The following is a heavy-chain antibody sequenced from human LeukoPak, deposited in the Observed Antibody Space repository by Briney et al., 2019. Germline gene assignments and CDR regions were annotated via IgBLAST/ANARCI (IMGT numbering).Heavy chain of an antibody. CDR3: GRQRAAIWGFDS. Sequence: SETLSLTCGVYGDSISGYHWTYIRQPPGKGLEWIGEINRSGSTNYNPSLKSRVTISLDTSKNQFSLRLTSVTAADTAVYYCGRQRAAIWGFDSWGQGTLVTVSS. D-gene: IGHD3-16*01. V-gene: IGHV4-34*01. CDR1: GDSISGYH. J-gene: IGHJ4*02. CDR2: INRSGST.